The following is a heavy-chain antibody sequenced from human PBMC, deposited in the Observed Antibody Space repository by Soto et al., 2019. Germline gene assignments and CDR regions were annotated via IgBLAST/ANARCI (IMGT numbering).Heavy chain of an antibody. Sequence: GESLKISCKGSGYSFTSYWIGWVRQMPGKGLEWMGIIDPNDSDTRRSPSFQGRVTISADKSISTAYLHWSSLQASDSAIYYCARTPDYGDYHDAFEIWGQGTMVTVPS. J-gene: IGHJ3*02. CDR3: ARTPDYGDYHDAFEI. CDR2: IDPNDSDT. V-gene: IGHV5-51*01. CDR1: GYSFTSYW. D-gene: IGHD4-17*01.